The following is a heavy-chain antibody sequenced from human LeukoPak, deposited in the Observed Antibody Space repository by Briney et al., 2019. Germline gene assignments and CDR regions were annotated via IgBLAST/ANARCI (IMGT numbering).Heavy chain of an antibody. CDR2: ISGSGGST. CDR3: ARRPYYDFWSGPQNNYYFDY. CDR1: GFTFSSYA. D-gene: IGHD3-3*01. J-gene: IGHJ4*02. Sequence: PGGSLRLSCAASGFTFSSYAMSWVRQAPGKGLEWVSVISGSGGSTYYADSVKGRFTISRDNSKNTLYLQMNSLRAEDTAVYYCARRPYYDFWSGPQNNYYFDYWGQGTLVTVSS. V-gene: IGHV3-23*01.